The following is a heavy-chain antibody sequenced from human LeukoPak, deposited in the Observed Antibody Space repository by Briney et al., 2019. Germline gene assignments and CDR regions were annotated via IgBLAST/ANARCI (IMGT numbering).Heavy chain of an antibody. V-gene: IGHV3-23*01. D-gene: IGHD3-16*02. CDR1: GFTFSSYA. CDR2: ISGSGGST. J-gene: IGHJ4*02. Sequence: GGSLRLSCAASGFTFSSYAMSWVRQAPGKGLEWVSAISGSGGSTYYADSVKGRFTISRDNAENTLYLQMNSLRAEDTAVYYCARGTAGYHSSYFDYWGQGTLVTVSS. CDR3: ARGTAGYHSSYFDY.